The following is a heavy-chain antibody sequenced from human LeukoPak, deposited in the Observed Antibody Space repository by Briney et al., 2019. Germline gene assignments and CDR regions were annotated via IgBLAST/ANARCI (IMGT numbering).Heavy chain of an antibody. V-gene: IGHV3-7*01. J-gene: IGHJ6*03. CDR2: IKQDGSEK. CDR1: GFTFSSYW. D-gene: IGHD5-18*01. Sequence: GGSLRLSCAASGFTFSSYWMSWVRQAPGKGLEWVANIKQDGSEKYYVDSVKGRFTISRDNAKNSLYLQMNSLRAEDTAVYYCARVHTAMVPAGGYYYYYMDVWGKGTTVTVSS. CDR3: ARVHTAMVPAGGYYYYYMDV.